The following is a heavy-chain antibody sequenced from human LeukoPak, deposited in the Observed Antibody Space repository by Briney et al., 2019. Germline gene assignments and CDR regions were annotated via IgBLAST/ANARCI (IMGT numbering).Heavy chain of an antibody. J-gene: IGHJ4*02. CDR2: IGTGGGTT. CDR3: ANRRTAAGEKYFDY. Sequence: GGSLRLSCAASGFTFSSYAMSWVRQAPGKGLEWVSVIGTGGGTTYYAECGKGRCTISRDNSKNTLYLQMNSLRAEDTAVYYCANRRTAAGEKYFDYWGQGTLVTVSS. CDR1: GFTFSSYA. D-gene: IGHD6-13*01. V-gene: IGHV3-23*01.